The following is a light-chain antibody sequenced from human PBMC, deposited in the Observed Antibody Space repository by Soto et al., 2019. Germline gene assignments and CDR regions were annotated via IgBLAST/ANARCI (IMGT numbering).Light chain of an antibody. CDR2: DAT. Sequence: EVVMTQSPATLSVSPGERATLSCKASQSVRNNLAWYLQKPGQAPRPIIYDATTRATGIPARFSGSGSGTEFTLTISSLQSEDVGVYYCQQYNNWPPKTFGQGTKVDIK. CDR3: QQYNNWPPKT. V-gene: IGKV3-15*01. J-gene: IGKJ1*01. CDR1: QSVRNN.